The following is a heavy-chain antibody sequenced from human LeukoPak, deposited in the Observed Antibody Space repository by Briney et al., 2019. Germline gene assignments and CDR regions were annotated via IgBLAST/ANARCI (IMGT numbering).Heavy chain of an antibody. J-gene: IGHJ4*02. CDR3: ARHRKARYYFDY. Sequence: SETLSLTCTVSGGSISSYYWSWIRQPPGKGLEWIGYIYYSGSTNYNPSLKSRVTISVDTSKNQFSLKLSSVTAADTAVYYCARHRKARYYFDYWGQGTLVTVSS. V-gene: IGHV4-59*01. CDR2: IYYSGST. CDR1: GGSISSYY.